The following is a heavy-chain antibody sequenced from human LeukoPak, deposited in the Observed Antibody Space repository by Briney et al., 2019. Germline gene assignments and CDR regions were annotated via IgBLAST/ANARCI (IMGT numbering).Heavy chain of an antibody. J-gene: IGHJ5*02. CDR1: GLTVGINY. D-gene: IGHD6-19*01. CDR2: IKQDGSEK. CDR3: ARDRSSGWYLTPGFDP. Sequence: GGSLRLSCAASGLTVGINYMSWVRQAPGKGLEWVASIKQDGSEKYYVDSVKGRFTISRDNAKNSLYLQINSLRAEDTAVYYCARDRSSGWYLTPGFDPWGQGTLVTVSS. V-gene: IGHV3-7*04.